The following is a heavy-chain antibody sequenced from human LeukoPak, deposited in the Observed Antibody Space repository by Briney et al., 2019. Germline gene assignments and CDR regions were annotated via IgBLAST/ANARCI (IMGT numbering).Heavy chain of an antibody. Sequence: PGGSLRLSCAASGFTFSSYSMNWVRQAPGKGLEWVSSISSSSSYIYYADSVKGRFTISRDNAKNSLYLQMSSLRAEDTAVYYCARGPPTDIVVVVAATPAPFDYWGQGTLVTVSS. CDR3: ARGPPTDIVVVVAATPAPFDY. CDR1: GFTFSSYS. CDR2: ISSSSSYI. J-gene: IGHJ4*02. D-gene: IGHD2-15*01. V-gene: IGHV3-21*01.